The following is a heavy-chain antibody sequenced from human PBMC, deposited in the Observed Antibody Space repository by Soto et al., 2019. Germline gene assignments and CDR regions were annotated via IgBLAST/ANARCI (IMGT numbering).Heavy chain of an antibody. V-gene: IGHV4-61*01. J-gene: IGHJ4*02. CDR2: IYYSGST. Sequence: SETLSLTCTVSGGSISSGNYYWSRIRQPPGKGLEWIGYIYYSGSTNYNPSLKSRVTISVDTSKNQSSLKLSSVTAADTAVYYCAARPVRGVLGYFDYWGQGTLVTVSS. CDR1: GGSISSGNYY. CDR3: AARPVRGVLGYFDY. D-gene: IGHD3-10*01.